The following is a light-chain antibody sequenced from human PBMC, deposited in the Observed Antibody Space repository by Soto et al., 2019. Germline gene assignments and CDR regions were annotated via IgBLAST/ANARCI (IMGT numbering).Light chain of an antibody. CDR1: SSDVGGFNY. CDR2: DVS. V-gene: IGLV2-11*01. Sequence: QSALTQPRSVSGSPGQSVTISCTGTSSDVGGFNYVSWYQQHPGKDPKLMIYDVSERPSGVPDRFSGSKSGNTASLTFSGLQADDEADYYCCSYAGTYTYVFGTGTKLTVL. J-gene: IGLJ1*01. CDR3: CSYAGTYTYV.